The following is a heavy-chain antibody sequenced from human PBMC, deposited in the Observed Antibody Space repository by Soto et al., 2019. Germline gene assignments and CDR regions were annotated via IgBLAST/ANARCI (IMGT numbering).Heavy chain of an antibody. V-gene: IGHV1-18*04. CDR3: ARAGKYYYGSGSPYYYGMDV. J-gene: IGHJ6*02. CDR2: IIGYNGNT. CDR1: GYTFTSYG. D-gene: IGHD3-10*01. Sequence: QVQLVQSGAEVKKPGASVKVSCKASGYTFTSYGVSWVRQAPGQGLEWMGWIIGYNGNTNYAQKLQGRVTMTTDTSTSTAYMELRSLRSDDTAVYYCARAGKYYYGSGSPYYYGMDVWGQGITVTVSS.